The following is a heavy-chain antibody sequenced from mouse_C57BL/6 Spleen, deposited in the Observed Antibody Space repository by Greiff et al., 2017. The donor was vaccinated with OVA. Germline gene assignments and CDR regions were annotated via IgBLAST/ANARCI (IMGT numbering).Heavy chain of an antibody. D-gene: IGHD1-1*01. V-gene: IGHV1-81*01. CDR2: IYPRSGNT. CDR3: ARTTVVDQAWFAY. CDR1: GYTFTSYG. Sequence: VQLQQSGAELARPGASVKLSCKASGYTFTSYGISWVKQRTGQGLEWIGEIYPRSGNTYYNEKFKGKATLTADKSSSTAYMELRSLTSEDSAVYFCARTTVVDQAWFAYWGQGTLVTVSA. J-gene: IGHJ3*01.